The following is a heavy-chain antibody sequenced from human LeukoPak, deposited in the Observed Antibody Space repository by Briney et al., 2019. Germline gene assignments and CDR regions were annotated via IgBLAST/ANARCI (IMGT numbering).Heavy chain of an antibody. CDR2: ISGSGGIT. V-gene: IGHV3-23*01. Sequence: GGSLRLSCAASGFTFSSYAMSWVRQAPGKGLEWVSAISGSGGITSYADSVKGRFTISRDNSKNTLFLQMNSLRAEDTAVYYCAKRRSRNMLTFGGVENWFDPWGQGTLVTVSS. CDR3: AKRRSRNMLTFGGVENWFDP. J-gene: IGHJ5*02. CDR1: GFTFSSYA. D-gene: IGHD3-16*01.